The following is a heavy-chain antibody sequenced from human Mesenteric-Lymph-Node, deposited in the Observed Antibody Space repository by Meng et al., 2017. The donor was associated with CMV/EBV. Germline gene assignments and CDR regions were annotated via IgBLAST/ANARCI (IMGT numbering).Heavy chain of an antibody. Sequence: AVYGGSFSGYYWSWIRQPPGKGREWIGEINHSGSTNYNPSLKSRVTISADTSKNQFSLKLSSVTAADTAVYYCARDAAAAGGNLQHWGQGTLVTVSS. D-gene: IGHD6-13*01. J-gene: IGHJ1*01. CDR2: INHSGST. CDR3: ARDAAAAGGNLQH. V-gene: IGHV4-34*01. CDR1: GGSFSGYY.